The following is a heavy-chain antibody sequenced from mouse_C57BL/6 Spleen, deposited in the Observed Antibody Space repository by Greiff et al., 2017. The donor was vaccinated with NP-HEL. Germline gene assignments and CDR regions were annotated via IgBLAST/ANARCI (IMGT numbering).Heavy chain of an antibody. Sequence: EVQLQQSGPELVKPGASVKISCKASGSTFTDYYMNWVKQSPGKSLEWIGDINPNNGGTSYTQQFKGKATLTVDKSSSTAYMELRSLTSEDAAVYYCARKATMGTTRGAYFDYWGQGTTLTVSS. D-gene: IGHD2-14*01. V-gene: IGHV1-26*01. CDR1: GSTFTDYY. CDR2: INPNNGGT. CDR3: ARKATMGTTRGAYFDY. J-gene: IGHJ2*01.